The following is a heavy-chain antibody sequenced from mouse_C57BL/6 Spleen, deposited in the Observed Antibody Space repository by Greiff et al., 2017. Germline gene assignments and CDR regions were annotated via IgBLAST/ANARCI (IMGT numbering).Heavy chain of an antibody. J-gene: IGHJ2*01. CDR3: AIGGYGSGSDY. Sequence: VQLQQPGAELVKPGASVKVSCKASGYTFTSYWMHWVKQRPGQGLEWIGRIHPSDSDTNYNQKFKGKATLTVDKSSSPAYMQLSSLTSEDSAVYYCAIGGYGSGSDYWGQGTTLTVSS. CDR1: GYTFTSYW. V-gene: IGHV1-74*01. CDR2: IHPSDSDT. D-gene: IGHD1-1*01.